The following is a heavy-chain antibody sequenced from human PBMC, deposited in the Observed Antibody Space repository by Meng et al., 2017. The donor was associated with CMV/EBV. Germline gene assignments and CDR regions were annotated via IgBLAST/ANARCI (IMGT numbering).Heavy chain of an antibody. CDR1: GGSISSGDYY. J-gene: IGHJ5*02. CDR3: ARVYCSGGSCYGNWFDP. D-gene: IGHD2-15*01. CDR2: IYYSGST. Sequence: VHRQESGHGLVKPSQTLALTCTVSGGSISSGDYYWSWIRQPPGKGLEWIGYIYYSGSTYYNPSLKSRVTISVDTSKNQFSLKLSSVTAADTAVYYCARVYCSGGSCYGNWFDPWGQGTLVTVSS. V-gene: IGHV4-30-4*08.